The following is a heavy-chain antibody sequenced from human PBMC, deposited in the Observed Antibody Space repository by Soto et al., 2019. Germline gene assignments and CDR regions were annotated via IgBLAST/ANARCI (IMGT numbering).Heavy chain of an antibody. D-gene: IGHD4-17*01. V-gene: IGHV4-30-2*01. Sequence: TSETLSLTCAVSGGSISSGGYSWSWIRQPPGKGLEWIGYIYHGGYTYYNPSLKSRVTISVDNAKNSLYLQMNSLRAEDTAVYYCARTMTTVTTHYYYGMDVWGQGTTVTVSS. CDR3: ARTMTTVTTHYYYGMDV. CDR2: IYHGGYT. CDR1: GGSISSGGYS. J-gene: IGHJ6*02.